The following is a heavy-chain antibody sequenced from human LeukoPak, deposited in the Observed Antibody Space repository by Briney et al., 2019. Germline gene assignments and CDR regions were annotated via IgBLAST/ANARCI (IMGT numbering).Heavy chain of an antibody. D-gene: IGHD1-26*01. CDR2: IYHSGTT. CDR1: AYSISNGFV. J-gene: IGHJ5*02. Sequence: SETLSLTCTVSAYSISNGFVWGWIRPPPGKGLEWIAIIYHSGTTYYNPSLKSRVTMSVDTSKNQFSLRLSSVTAADTAVYYCTRLSHVAGAPKVSWFDPWGQGTLVTVSS. V-gene: IGHV4-38-2*02. CDR3: TRLSHVAGAPKVSWFDP.